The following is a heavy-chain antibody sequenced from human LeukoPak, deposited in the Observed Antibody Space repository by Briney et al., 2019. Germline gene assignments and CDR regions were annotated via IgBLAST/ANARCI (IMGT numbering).Heavy chain of an antibody. CDR1: GYTFTTYY. CDR3: AIIVASIFDS. CDR2: INPSGGST. D-gene: IGHD5-12*01. Sequence: ASVKVSCKASGYTFTTYYVHRVRQAPGQGLEWMGIINPSGGSTTYAQKFRGRLTMTRDMSTSTVYMELNSLRPEDTAVYYCAIIVASIFDSWGQGTLVTVSS. J-gene: IGHJ5*01. V-gene: IGHV1-46*01.